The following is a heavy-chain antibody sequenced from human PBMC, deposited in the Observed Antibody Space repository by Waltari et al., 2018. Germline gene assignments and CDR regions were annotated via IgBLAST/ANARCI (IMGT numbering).Heavy chain of an antibody. D-gene: IGHD3-16*01. CDR1: GFPFRRHW. CDR2: INNDETTT. CDR3: ARDRLFDRADYHPMFDY. V-gene: IGHV3-74*01. J-gene: IGHJ4*02. Sequence: EVQLVESGGGLVQPGGSLRLSCAASGFPFRRHWLPWVRQAPGEGLVWVSRINNDETTTNYVDSVKGRFTISRDNAKNTLFLQMNGLRAEDTAVYYCARDRLFDRADYHPMFDYWGRGTLVTVSS.